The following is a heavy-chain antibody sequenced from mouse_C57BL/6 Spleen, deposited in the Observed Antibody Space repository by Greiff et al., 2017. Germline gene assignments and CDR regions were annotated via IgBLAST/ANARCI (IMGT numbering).Heavy chain of an antibody. Sequence: VQLQQSGPGLVKPSQSLSLTCSVTGYSITSGYYWNWIRQFPGNKLEWMGYISYDGSNNYNPSLKNRISITRDTSKNQFFLKLNAVTTEDTATYYGAREGDYGSSSWFAYWGQGTLVTVSA. D-gene: IGHD1-1*01. CDR1: GYSITSGYY. J-gene: IGHJ3*01. V-gene: IGHV3-6*01. CDR3: AREGDYGSSSWFAY. CDR2: ISYDGSN.